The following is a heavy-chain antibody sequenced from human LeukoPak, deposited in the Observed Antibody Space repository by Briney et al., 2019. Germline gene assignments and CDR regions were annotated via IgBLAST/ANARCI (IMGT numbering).Heavy chain of an antibody. CDR1: GYTFTSYG. J-gene: IGHJ6*03. CDR3: ARGIRYYDILTGHVKGHDNSYYYYMDV. Sequence: SVKVSCKASGYTFTSYGISWVRQAPGQGLEWMGGIIPMFETANYAQKFQGRVTITADEFTTTVYMELSSLRSEDTAVYYCARGIRYYDILTGHVKGHDNSYYYYMDVWGQGTAVTISS. V-gene: IGHV1-69*13. D-gene: IGHD3-9*01. CDR2: IIPMFETA.